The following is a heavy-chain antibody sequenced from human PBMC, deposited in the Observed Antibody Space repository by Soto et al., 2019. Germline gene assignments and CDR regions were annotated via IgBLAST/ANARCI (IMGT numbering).Heavy chain of an antibody. CDR1: GGSIIDYY. V-gene: IGHV4-59*08. CDR3: ARQSGGYYYYGMDV. CDR2: IYYSGTT. Sequence: SETLSLTCTVSGGSIIDYYWSWIRQPPGKGLEWIGYIYYSGTTDYSPSLKSRVTISVDTSKNQFSLKLSSVTAADSAIYYCARQSGGYYYYGMDVWGQGTSVTVSS. J-gene: IGHJ6*02. D-gene: IGHD1-26*01.